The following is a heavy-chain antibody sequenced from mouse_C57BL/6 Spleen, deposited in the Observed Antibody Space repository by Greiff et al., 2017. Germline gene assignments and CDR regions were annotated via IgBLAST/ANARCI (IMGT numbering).Heavy chain of an antibody. CDR1: GFNIKDYY. J-gene: IGHJ3*01. CDR3: HYYGSMWFAY. CDR2: IDPEDGDT. D-gene: IGHD1-1*01. Sequence: EVQLQQSGAELVRSGASVKLSCTASGFNIKDYYMHWVKQRPEQGLEWIGRIDPEDGDTESAPKFQGKAPMTADTSSNPAYLQLSRLTSEDTAVYYCHYYGSMWFAYWGQGTLVTVSA. V-gene: IGHV14-1*01.